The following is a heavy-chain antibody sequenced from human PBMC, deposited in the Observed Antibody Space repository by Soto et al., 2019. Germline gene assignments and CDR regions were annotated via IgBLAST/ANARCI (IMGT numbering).Heavy chain of an antibody. CDR2: IIPIFGTA. D-gene: IGHD6-13*01. CDR3: ARVESRSPISVIAAAASDY. V-gene: IGHV1-69*13. Sequence: SVKVSCKASGGTFSSYAISWVRQAPEQGLEWMGGIIPIFGTANYAQKFQGRVTITADESTSTAYMELSSLRSDDTAVYYCARVESRSPISVIAAAASDYWGQGTLVTVS. J-gene: IGHJ4*02. CDR1: GGTFSSYA.